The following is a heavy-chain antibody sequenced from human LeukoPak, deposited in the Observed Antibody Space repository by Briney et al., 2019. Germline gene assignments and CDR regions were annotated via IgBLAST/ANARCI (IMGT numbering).Heavy chain of an antibody. CDR2: IKQNGSEK. CDR3: ARGMGSSWYPGDDAFDI. V-gene: IGHV3-7*01. D-gene: IGHD6-13*01. Sequence: GGSLRLSCAASGFTFSSYWMSWVRQAPGKGLEWVANIKQNGSEKYYVDSVKGRFTISRDNAKNSLYLQMNSLRAEDTAVYYCARGMGSSWYPGDDAFDIWGQGTMVTVSS. J-gene: IGHJ3*02. CDR1: GFTFSSYW.